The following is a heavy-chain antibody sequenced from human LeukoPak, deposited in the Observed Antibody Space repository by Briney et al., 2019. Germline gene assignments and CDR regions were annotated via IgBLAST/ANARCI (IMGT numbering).Heavy chain of an antibody. CDR2: IIPIFGTA. CDR1: GGTFSSYA. Sequence: SVKVSCKASGGTFSSYAISWVRQAPGQGLEWMGGIIPIFGTANYAQKFQGRVTITTDESTSTAYMELRSLRSDDTAVYYCAREAGLLWFGELPHFDYWGQGTLVTVSS. CDR3: AREAGLLWFGELPHFDY. D-gene: IGHD3-10*01. J-gene: IGHJ4*02. V-gene: IGHV1-69*05.